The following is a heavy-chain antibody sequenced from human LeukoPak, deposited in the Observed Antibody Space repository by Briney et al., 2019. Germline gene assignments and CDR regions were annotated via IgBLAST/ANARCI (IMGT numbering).Heavy chain of an antibody. J-gene: IGHJ5*02. CDR3: AKDYGITGTGGAWLDP. CDR1: GFTFSSYE. Sequence: GGSLRLSCAASGFTFSSYEMNWVRQAPGKGLEWVSYISSSGSTIYYADSVKGRFTISRDNSKNTLFLQMNSLRAEDMAVYYCAKDYGITGTGGAWLDPWGQGTLVTVSS. CDR2: ISSSGSTI. V-gene: IGHV3-48*03. D-gene: IGHD1-20*01.